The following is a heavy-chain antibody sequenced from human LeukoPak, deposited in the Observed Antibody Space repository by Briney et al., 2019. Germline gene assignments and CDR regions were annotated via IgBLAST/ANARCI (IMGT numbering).Heavy chain of an antibody. CDR3: ASATSSGYYGGYYFDY. CDR1: GFTVSSNY. CDR2: IYGGGTT. Sequence: GGSLRLSCAASGFTVSSNYMSWVRQAPGKGLEWVSVIYGGGTTYYADSVKGRFTISRHNSKNTLYLQMNSLRAEDTAVYYCASATSSGYYGGYYFDYWGQGTLVTVSS. V-gene: IGHV3-53*04. J-gene: IGHJ4*02. D-gene: IGHD3-22*01.